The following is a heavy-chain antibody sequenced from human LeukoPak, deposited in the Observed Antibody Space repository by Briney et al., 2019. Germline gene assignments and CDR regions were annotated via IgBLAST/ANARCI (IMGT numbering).Heavy chain of an antibody. CDR3: ARVGLWHYPVDS. Sequence: QPGGSLRLSCAASGFTFSSYSMNWVRQAPGEGLEWISYITSSSSIIYYGDSVKARFTVSRDNAKNSLYLQMNSLRAEDTAVYYCARVGLWHYPVDSWGQGTLVTVSS. CDR1: GFTFSSYS. D-gene: IGHD1-7*01. CDR2: ITSSSSII. V-gene: IGHV3-48*01. J-gene: IGHJ4*02.